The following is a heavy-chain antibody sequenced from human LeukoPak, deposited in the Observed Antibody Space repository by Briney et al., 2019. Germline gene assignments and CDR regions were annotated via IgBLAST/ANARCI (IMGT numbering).Heavy chain of an antibody. J-gene: IGHJ6*03. CDR1: GGSISSYY. Sequence: TTSETLSLTCTVSGGSISSYYWSWIRQPAGKGLEWIGRIYTSGSTNYNPSLKSRVTMSVDTSKNQFSLKLSSVTAADTAVYYCARAEAAIGADWTYYMDVWGKGTTVTVSS. CDR3: ARAEAAIGADWTYYMDV. D-gene: IGHD1-1*01. CDR2: IYTSGST. V-gene: IGHV4-4*07.